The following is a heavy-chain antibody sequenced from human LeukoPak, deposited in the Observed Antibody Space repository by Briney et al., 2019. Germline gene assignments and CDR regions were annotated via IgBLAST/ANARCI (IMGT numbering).Heavy chain of an antibody. CDR3: ARDMDKLGDYGMDV. V-gene: IGHV3-11*01. CDR2: VSSGGDIT. D-gene: IGHD3-16*01. CDR1: GFTFSDYY. Sequence: GGSLRLSCAASGFTFSDYYISWIRQAPGKGLEWLSIVSSGGDITTYADSVKGRFTISRDNTRNLLFLQMNSLRAEDTAVYYCARDMDKLGDYGMDVWGQGTTVVVSS. J-gene: IGHJ6*02.